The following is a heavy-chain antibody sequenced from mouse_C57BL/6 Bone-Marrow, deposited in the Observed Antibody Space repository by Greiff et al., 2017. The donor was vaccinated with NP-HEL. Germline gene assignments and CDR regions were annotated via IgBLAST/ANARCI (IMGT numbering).Heavy chain of an antibody. CDR1: GYTFTSYG. V-gene: IGHV1-81*01. J-gene: IGHJ2*01. D-gene: IGHD1-1*01. CDR2: SYPRSGNT. Sequence: QVQLQQSGAELARPGASVKLSCKASGYTFTSYGISWVKQRTGQGLEWIGESYPRSGNTYYNEKFKGKATLTADKSSSTAYMELRSLTSEDSAVYFCARDHYYGSSPYYFDYWGQGTTLTVSS. CDR3: ARDHYYGSSPYYFDY.